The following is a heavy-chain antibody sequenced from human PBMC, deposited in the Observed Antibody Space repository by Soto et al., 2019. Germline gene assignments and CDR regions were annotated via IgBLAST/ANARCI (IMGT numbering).Heavy chain of an antibody. D-gene: IGHD1-26*01. CDR3: ARVVGALGHWFDP. V-gene: IGHV1-18*01. CDR1: GYTFTSYG. Sequence: QVQLVQSGAEVKKPGASVKVSCKASGYTFTSYGIIWVRQAPGQGLEWMGRISAYNGNTNDAQKLQGRVTMTTDASTSTAYMELRSLRSEDTAVYCCARVVGALGHWFDPWGQGTLVTVSS. CDR2: ISAYNGNT. J-gene: IGHJ5*02.